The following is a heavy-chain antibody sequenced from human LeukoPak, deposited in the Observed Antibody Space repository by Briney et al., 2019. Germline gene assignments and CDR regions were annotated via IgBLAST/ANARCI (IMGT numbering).Heavy chain of an antibody. J-gene: IGHJ4*02. CDR3: ARSTGWFGQGYFDY. CDR2: INSDGSST. V-gene: IGHV3-74*01. Sequence: GGSMRLSCAAYGFTFSSYWMHWVRHDPGKGLVWVSRINSDGSSTSYADSVKGRFTISRDNAKNTLYLQMNSLRAEDTAVYYCARSTGWFGQGYFDYWGQGTLVTVSS. CDR1: GFTFSSYW. D-gene: IGHD3-10*01.